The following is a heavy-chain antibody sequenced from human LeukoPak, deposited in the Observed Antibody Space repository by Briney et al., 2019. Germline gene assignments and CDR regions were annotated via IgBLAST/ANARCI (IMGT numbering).Heavy chain of an antibody. D-gene: IGHD6-6*01. Sequence: SETLSLTCTVSGGSISSSSYYWGWIRQPPGKGVEWNGSIYYSGSTYYNPSLKSRVTISVDTSKNQFSLKLSSVTAADTAVYYCARGGYSSSGNFDYWGQGTLVTVPS. CDR3: ARGGYSSSGNFDY. V-gene: IGHV4-39*07. CDR1: GGSISSSSYY. CDR2: IYYSGST. J-gene: IGHJ4*02.